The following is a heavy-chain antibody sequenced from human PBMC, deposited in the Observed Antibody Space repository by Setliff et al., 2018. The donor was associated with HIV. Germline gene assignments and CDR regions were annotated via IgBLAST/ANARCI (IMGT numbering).Heavy chain of an antibody. CDR3: ARVFSSSWYGIDY. D-gene: IGHD6-13*01. CDR2: ILYDGSNI. Sequence: GGSLRLSCAASGFTYSNYAMHWVRQAPGKGLEWMAVILYDGSNIHYADSVKGRFTISRDDSKNTLYLQMNSLRTEDTALYYCARVFSSSWYGIDYWGQGTLVTVSS. V-gene: IGHV3-30*01. J-gene: IGHJ4*02. CDR1: GFTYSNYA.